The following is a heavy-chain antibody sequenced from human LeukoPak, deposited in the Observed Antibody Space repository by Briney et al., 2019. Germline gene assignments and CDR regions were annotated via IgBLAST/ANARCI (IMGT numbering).Heavy chain of an antibody. CDR3: ARGPTVAEYFQH. CDR2: ITSGGDYI. J-gene: IGHJ1*01. V-gene: IGHV3-21*01. Sequence: GGSLRLSCAASGFTFNTFNMNWVRQAPGKGLEWVSSITSGGDYIYYADSVKGRFTTSRDNAKNSLSLQLNSLRVEDTAVYYCARGPTVAEYFQHWGQGTLVTVSS. CDR1: GFTFNTFN. D-gene: IGHD4-23*01.